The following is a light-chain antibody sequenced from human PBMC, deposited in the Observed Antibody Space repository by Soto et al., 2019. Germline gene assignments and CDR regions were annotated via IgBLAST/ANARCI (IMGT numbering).Light chain of an antibody. Sequence: DIQMTQSPSTLSASVGDRVTITCRASQSISSWLAWYQQKPGKAPKLLIYDASSLESGVPSRFSGSGSGTEFTLTISSLQPDDFATYYCQQYNSYWTFNQGTKVDIQ. CDR1: QSISSW. CDR2: DAS. J-gene: IGKJ1*01. V-gene: IGKV1-5*01. CDR3: QQYNSYWT.